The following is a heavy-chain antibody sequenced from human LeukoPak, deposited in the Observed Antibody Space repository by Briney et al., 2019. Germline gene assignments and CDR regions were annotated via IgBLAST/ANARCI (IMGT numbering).Heavy chain of an antibody. CDR1: GGTFSSYA. V-gene: IGHV1-69*06. D-gene: IGHD3-9*01. Sequence: GSSVKVSCKASGGTFSSYAISWVRQAPGQGLEWMGGIIPIFGTANYAQKFQGRVTITADKSTSTAYMELSSLRPEDTAVYYCARSDFDWLSPRPYYFDYWGQGTLVTVSS. CDR3: ARSDFDWLSPRPYYFDY. CDR2: IIPIFGTA. J-gene: IGHJ4*02.